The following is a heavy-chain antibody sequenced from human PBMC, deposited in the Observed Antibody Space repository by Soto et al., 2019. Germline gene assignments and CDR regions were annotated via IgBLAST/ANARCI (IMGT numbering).Heavy chain of an antibody. CDR3: ARARNYTNRLTWWFDP. D-gene: IGHD1-7*01. CDR1: RGSISSSNW. J-gene: IGHJ5*02. Sequence: QVHLQESGPGLVKPSATLSLTCSVSRGSISSSNWWTWVRQSPGKGLEWIGEITESGSTSYNPSLRGRLTIAVDKSKNLFFSNLRSVTAGDTAVYYCARARNYTNRLTWWFDPWGQGTLVTV. V-gene: IGHV4-4*02. CDR2: ITESGST.